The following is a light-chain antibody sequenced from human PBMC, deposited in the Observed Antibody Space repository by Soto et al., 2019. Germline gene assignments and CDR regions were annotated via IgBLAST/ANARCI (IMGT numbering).Light chain of an antibody. CDR3: QQYYNTPLT. CDR2: WAS. J-gene: IGKJ4*01. CDR1: QNVLRSSNNKNY. V-gene: IGKV4-1*01. Sequence: DIVMTQSPDSLPVSLGERATINCKSSQNVLRSSNNKNYLAWYQQRPGQPPQLLIYWASTRESGVPDRFSGSGSETDFTLTISSSQAEDVAVYYCQQYYNTPLTFGGGTKVEIK.